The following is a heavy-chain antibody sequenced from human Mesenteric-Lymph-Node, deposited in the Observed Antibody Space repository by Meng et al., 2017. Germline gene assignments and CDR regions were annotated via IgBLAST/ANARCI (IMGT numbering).Heavy chain of an antibody. V-gene: IGHV4-59*11. CDR1: GASISSPY. Sequence: QVQLQESGPGLGKPSETLSLTGAVSGASISSPYWSWVRQPPGEGLEWIGYIHYSGNTNYNPSLKSRVTISVDTSKNQFSLKLSSVTAADTAVYYCARIGRNGYSFGYFDFWGQGTLVTVSS. CDR3: ARIGRNGYSFGYFDF. D-gene: IGHD5-24*01. CDR2: IHYSGNT. J-gene: IGHJ4*02.